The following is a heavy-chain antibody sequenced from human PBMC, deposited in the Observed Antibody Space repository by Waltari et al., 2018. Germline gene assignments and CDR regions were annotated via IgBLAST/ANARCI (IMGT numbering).Heavy chain of an antibody. CDR2: INPSGGST. D-gene: IGHD2-2*01. Sequence: QVQLVQSGAEVKKPGASVKVSCKASGYTFTSYYMHWVRQAPGQGLEWMGIINPSGGSTSYAQKFQGRVTMTRDTSTSTVYMGLSSLRSEDTAVYYCARAAEGIVVVYNDAFDIWGQGTMVTVSS. CDR1: GYTFTSYY. J-gene: IGHJ3*02. V-gene: IGHV1-46*01. CDR3: ARAAEGIVVVYNDAFDI.